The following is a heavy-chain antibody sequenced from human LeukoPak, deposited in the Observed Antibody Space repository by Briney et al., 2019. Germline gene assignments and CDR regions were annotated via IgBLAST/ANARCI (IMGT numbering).Heavy chain of an antibody. V-gene: IGHV1-69*13. J-gene: IGHJ3*02. D-gene: IGHD3-22*01. CDR3: ARGYDSSGYSAIPAAFDI. Sequence: SVKVSCKASGGTVSSYAISWVRQAPGHRLEGMGGIIPIFGTANYAQNFQGRVTITADECTRTAYMELSSLRSEDTAVYYCARGYDSSGYSAIPAAFDIWGQGTMVTVSS. CDR1: GGTVSSYA. CDR2: IIPIFGTA.